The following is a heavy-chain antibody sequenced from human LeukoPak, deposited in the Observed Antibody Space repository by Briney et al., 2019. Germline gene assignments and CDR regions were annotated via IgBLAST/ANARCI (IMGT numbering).Heavy chain of an antibody. Sequence: SETLSLTCTVSGGSISSYYWSWIRQPPGKGLEWIGYIYYSGSTNYNPSLKSRVTISVDTSKNQFSLKLSSVTAADTAVYYCAGAPLIAVAGFFDYWGQGTLVSVSS. J-gene: IGHJ4*02. CDR3: AGAPLIAVAGFFDY. CDR2: IYYSGST. D-gene: IGHD6-19*01. CDR1: GGSISSYY. V-gene: IGHV4-59*08.